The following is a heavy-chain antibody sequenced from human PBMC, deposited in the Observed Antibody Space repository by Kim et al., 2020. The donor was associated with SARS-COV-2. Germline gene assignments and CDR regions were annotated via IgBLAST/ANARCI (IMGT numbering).Heavy chain of an antibody. CDR3: ARDRPGEDIVVVPAALDV. D-gene: IGHD2-2*01. Sequence: GGSLRLSCAASGFTFSDYYMSWIRQAPGKGLEWVSYISSSSSYTNYADSVKGRFTISRDNAKNSLYLQMNSLRAEDTAVYYCARDRPGEDIVVVPAALDVWGQGTTVTVSS. CDR1: GFTFSDYY. CDR2: ISSSSSYT. V-gene: IGHV3-11*05. J-gene: IGHJ6*02.